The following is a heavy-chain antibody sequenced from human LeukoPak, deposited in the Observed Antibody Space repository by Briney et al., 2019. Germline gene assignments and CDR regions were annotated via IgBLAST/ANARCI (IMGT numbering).Heavy chain of an antibody. V-gene: IGHV1-46*01. CDR2: INPSGGST. CDR3: ERGIYYDSSGYSAFDI. Sequence: ASVKVSCKASGYTFTSYYIHWVRRAPGQGLEWMGIINPSGGSTIYAQKFQGRVTMTRDTSTSTVYMELNSLRSEDTAVYYCERGIYYDSSGYSAFDIWGQGTMVTVSS. J-gene: IGHJ3*02. CDR1: GYTFTSYY. D-gene: IGHD3-22*01.